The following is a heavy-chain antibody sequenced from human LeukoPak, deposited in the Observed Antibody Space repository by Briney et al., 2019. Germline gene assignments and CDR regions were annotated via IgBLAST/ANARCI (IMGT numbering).Heavy chain of an antibody. V-gene: IGHV4-59*01. CDR3: AHYPNNHDSRFREKGFDY. Sequence: SETLSLTXTVSGGSISSYYWSWIRQPPGKGLEWIGYIYYSGSTNYNPSLKSRVTISVDTSKNQFSLKLSSVTAADTAVYYCAHYPNNHDSRFREKGFDYWGQGTLVTVSS. J-gene: IGHJ4*02. D-gene: IGHD3-22*01. CDR2: IYYSGST. CDR1: GGSISSYY.